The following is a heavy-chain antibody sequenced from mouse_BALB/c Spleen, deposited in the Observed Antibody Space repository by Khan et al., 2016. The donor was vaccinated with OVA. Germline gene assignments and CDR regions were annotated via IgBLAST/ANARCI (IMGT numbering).Heavy chain of an antibody. D-gene: IGHD1-1*01. CDR3: ASSGLRWDFDY. V-gene: IGHV1-7*01. CDR2: INPSTDYT. CDR1: GYTFINYW. Sequence: QVQLKESGAELAKPGASVKMSCKASGYTFINYWILWVKQRPGQGLEWIGNINPSTDYTEYNQNFKDKATLTADKSSSTAYMQLSSLTSEDSAVYYYASSGLRWDFDYWGQGTTLTVSS. J-gene: IGHJ2*01.